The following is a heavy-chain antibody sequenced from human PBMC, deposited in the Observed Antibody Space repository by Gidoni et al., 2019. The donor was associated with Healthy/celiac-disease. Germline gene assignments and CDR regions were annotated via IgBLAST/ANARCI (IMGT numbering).Heavy chain of an antibody. V-gene: IGHV3-30*18. CDR1: GFTFSSYG. D-gene: IGHD6-19*01. J-gene: IGHJ4*02. Sequence: QVQLVEAGGGVVQPGRSLRLSWAASGFTFSSYGMHWVRQAPGKGLECVAVISYDGSNKYYADSVKGRFTISRDNSKNTLYLQMNSLRAEDTAVYYCAKGRRIAVAGTPSDYWGQGTLVTVSS. CDR3: AKGRRIAVAGTPSDY. CDR2: ISYDGSNK.